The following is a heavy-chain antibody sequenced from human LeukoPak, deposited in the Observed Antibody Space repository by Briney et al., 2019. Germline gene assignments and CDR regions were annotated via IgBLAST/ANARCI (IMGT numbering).Heavy chain of an antibody. V-gene: IGHV1-46*01. CDR2: INPSGGTT. CDR3: ARGGLGLGVGGPKGLNWFDP. CDR1: GYTFTNYY. D-gene: IGHD1-26*01. J-gene: IGHJ5*02. Sequence: ASVKVSCKASGYTFTNYYIHWVRQAPGQGLEWMGTINPSGGTTTYARKFQGRITMTRDTSKSTVYLELSSLRSEDTAIYYCARGGLGLGVGGPKGLNWFDPWGQGSPVTVSS.